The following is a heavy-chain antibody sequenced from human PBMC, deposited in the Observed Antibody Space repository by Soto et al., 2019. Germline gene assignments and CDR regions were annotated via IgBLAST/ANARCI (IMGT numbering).Heavy chain of an antibody. CDR1: GGSISTYY. CDR2: IYYGGSA. J-gene: IGHJ4*02. V-gene: IGHV4-59*08. CDR3: ARGGHCANGVCSALDY. Sequence: QVQLRESGPGLVKPSETLSLTCTVSGGSISTYYWSWIRQPPGKGLEWIGYIYYGGSADYNPSLKGRGTISVDTSKKQFSLKLSSVTAAETAVYYCARGGHCANGVCSALDYWGQGSLVTVSS. D-gene: IGHD2-8*01.